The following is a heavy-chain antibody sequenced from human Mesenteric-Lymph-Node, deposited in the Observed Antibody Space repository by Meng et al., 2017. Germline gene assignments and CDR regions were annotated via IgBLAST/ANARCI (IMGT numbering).Heavy chain of an antibody. CDR2: ISSSSSYI. V-gene: IGHV3-21*01. Sequence: GESLKISCAASGFTFSSYSMNWVRQAPGKGLEWVSSISSSSSYIYYADSIKGRFTISRDNAKNALYLQLNSLRAEDTAVYYCARVSGSGEWLPLDWGQGTLVTVSS. D-gene: IGHD5-12*01. J-gene: IGHJ4*02. CDR3: ARVSGSGEWLPLD. CDR1: GFTFSSYS.